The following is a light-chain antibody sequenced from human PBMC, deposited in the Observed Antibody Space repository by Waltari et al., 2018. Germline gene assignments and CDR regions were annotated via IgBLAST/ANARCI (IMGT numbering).Light chain of an antibody. J-gene: IGKJ4*01. CDR1: QTITGSW. Sequence: LLTQSPGTLSLSPGERATPSCRASQTITGSWLTWLQQKPGQPPRLLIYGASTRVPGIPDRFSGSGSGTDFTLTISRLEPEDFAVYYCQQYDASSVTFGGGTKVEIK. CDR3: QQYDASSVT. V-gene: IGKV3-20*01. CDR2: GAS.